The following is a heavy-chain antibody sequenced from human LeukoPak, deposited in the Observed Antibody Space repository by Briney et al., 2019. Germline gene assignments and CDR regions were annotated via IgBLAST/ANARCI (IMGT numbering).Heavy chain of an antibody. CDR3: ATDYYYDSSGSYYTVDY. CDR2: IIPIFGST. CDR1: GDTFSSYA. Sequence: ASVKVSCKASGDTFSSYAISWVRQAPGQGLEWMGVIIPIFGSTNDAQKFQGRVTITADESTSTAYMEVSSLRSEDTAMYYCATDYYYDSSGSYYTVDYWGQGTLVTVSS. J-gene: IGHJ4*02. V-gene: IGHV1-69*13. D-gene: IGHD3-22*01.